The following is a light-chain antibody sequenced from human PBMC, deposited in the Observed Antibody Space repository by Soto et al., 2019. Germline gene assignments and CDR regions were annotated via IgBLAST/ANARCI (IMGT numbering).Light chain of an antibody. CDR1: QGISTF. CDR2: AAS. J-gene: IGKJ1*01. Sequence: DIQMAQSPCSLSTSFVYRFTITCRASQGISTFLNWYQQKPGKAPRLLIYAASRLQSGVPSRFSGSGSGTDFSLTISSLQPEDSATYYCQQSYSFPRTFGQGTKVDI. CDR3: QQSYSFPRT. V-gene: IGKV1-39*01.